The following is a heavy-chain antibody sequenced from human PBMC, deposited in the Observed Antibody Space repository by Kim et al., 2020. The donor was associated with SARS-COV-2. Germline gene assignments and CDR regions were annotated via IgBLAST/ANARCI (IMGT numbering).Heavy chain of an antibody. Sequence: ASVKVSCKVSGYTLTELSMHWVRQAPGKGLEWMGGFDPEDGETIYAQKFQGRVTMTEDTSTDTAYMELSSLRSEDTAVYYCATPPLQNYYDSSGYYYNYFDYWGQGTLVTVSS. J-gene: IGHJ4*02. CDR2: FDPEDGET. D-gene: IGHD3-22*01. CDR1: GYTLTELS. V-gene: IGHV1-24*01. CDR3: ATPPLQNYYDSSGYYYNYFDY.